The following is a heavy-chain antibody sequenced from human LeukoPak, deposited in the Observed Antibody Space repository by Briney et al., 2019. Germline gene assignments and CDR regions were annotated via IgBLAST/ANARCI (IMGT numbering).Heavy chain of an antibody. CDR2: IIPILGIA. Sequence: SVTLSCKASGASFSIYTISWVRQAPGQGLEWMGRIIPILGIANYAQKYPGRVTITTDKSKTTANMELSSLRSEDTAVYYCARGYCSSTSGYYGYYYMDVWGKGTTVTVSS. V-gene: IGHV1-69*02. D-gene: IGHD2-2*01. J-gene: IGHJ6*03. CDR1: GASFSIYT. CDR3: ARGYCSSTSGYYGYYYMDV.